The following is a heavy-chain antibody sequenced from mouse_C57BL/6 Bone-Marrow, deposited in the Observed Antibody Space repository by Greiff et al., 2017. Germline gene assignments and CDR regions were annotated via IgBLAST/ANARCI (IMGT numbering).Heavy chain of an antibody. D-gene: IGHD1-1*01. Sequence: QVQLQQSGPELVKPGASVKLSCKASGYTFTSYDINWVKQRPGQGLEWIGWIYPRDVSTKYNEKFKGKATLTVDTSSSTAYLDLQSLTSENAAVYFWARLEFYCSSGVWDFDVWGTGTTVTVSS. V-gene: IGHV1-85*01. CDR2: IYPRDVST. CDR1: GYTFTSYD. CDR3: ARLEFYCSSGVWDFDV. J-gene: IGHJ1*03.